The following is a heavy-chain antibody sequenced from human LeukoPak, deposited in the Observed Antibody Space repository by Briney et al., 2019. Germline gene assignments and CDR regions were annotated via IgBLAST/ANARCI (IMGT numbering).Heavy chain of an antibody. J-gene: IGHJ5*02. Sequence: GGSLRLSCAASGFSFSNHGMHWVRQAPGKRLEWVAVIWDDGNNRRYANSVNGRFTISRDNSENTLYLQMNGLTAEDTAMYYCARDSYQDYYGRFDPWGQGTLVIVSS. CDR1: GFSFSNHG. D-gene: IGHD3-10*01. CDR2: IWDDGNNR. CDR3: ARDSYQDYYGRFDP. V-gene: IGHV3-33*01.